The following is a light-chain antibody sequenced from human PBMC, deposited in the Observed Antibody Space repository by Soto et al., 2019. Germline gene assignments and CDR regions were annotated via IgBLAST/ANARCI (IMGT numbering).Light chain of an antibody. CDR3: QQYNNWLPIT. CDR1: QSVSSN. CDR2: GAS. J-gene: IGKJ5*01. V-gene: IGKV3-15*01. Sequence: EIVFTQSPCTLSLSTGERATLSCRASQSVSSNLAWYQQKPGQAPRLLIYGASTRATGIPARFSGSGSGTEFTLTISSLQSEDFAVYYCQQYNNWLPITFGQGTRLET.